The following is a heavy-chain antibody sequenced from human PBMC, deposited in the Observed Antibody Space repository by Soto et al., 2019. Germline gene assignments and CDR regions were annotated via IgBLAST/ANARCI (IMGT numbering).Heavy chain of an antibody. J-gene: IGHJ6*02. D-gene: IGHD2-2*02. CDR1: GYTFTSYG. CDR2: ISAYNGNT. CDR3: ARDRMRYCISTSGYRNYYGMDV. V-gene: IGHV1-18*01. Sequence: QVQLVQSGAEVKKPGASVKVSCKASGYTFTSYGISWVRQAPGQGLEWMGWISAYNGNTNYAQKRQGRVTMTTDTSTSTAYMERRSLRSDDTAVYYCARDRMRYCISTSGYRNYYGMDVWGQGTTVTVSS.